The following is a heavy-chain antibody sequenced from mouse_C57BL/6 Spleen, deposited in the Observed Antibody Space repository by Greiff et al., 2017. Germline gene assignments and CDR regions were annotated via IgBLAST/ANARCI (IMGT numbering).Heavy chain of an antibody. CDR1: YFAFMASA. CDR3: ARSCITTSGRDYAMDY. CDR2: FTMYSDAT. J-gene: IGHJ4*01. V-gene: IGHV1-49*01. Sequence: QVQLQQSGAELVRPGSSVKLSCKDSYFAFMASAMHWVKQRTGHGLEWIGSFTMYSDATEYSENFKGKATLTANTSSSTAYMELSSLPSEDSAFYYCARSCITTSGRDYAMDYWGQGTSVTVSS. D-gene: IGHD1-2*01.